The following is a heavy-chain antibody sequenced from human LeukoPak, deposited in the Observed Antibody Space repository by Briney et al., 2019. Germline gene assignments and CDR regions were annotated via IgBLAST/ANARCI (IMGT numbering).Heavy chain of an antibody. CDR3: ARDRILSXXGDDXXXI. V-gene: IGHV3-21*03. CDR2: ISSSSSYI. J-gene: IGHJ3*02. CDR1: GFTFSSYS. Sequence: GGSLRLSCAASGFTFSSYSMNWVRQAPGKGLEWVSSISSSSSYIYYADSVKGRFTISRDNAKNSLYLQINILRAEDTAVYYCARDRILSXXGDDXXXIWXQGTMVTVSS. D-gene: IGHD2-15*01.